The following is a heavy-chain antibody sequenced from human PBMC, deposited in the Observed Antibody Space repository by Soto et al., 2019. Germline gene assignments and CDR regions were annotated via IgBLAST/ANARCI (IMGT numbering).Heavy chain of an antibody. CDR2: IYYSGST. CDR1: GGSISSYY. J-gene: IGHJ2*01. CDR3: ARPITGTTGGWYFDL. V-gene: IGHV4-59*08. Sequence: QVQLQESGPGLVKPSETLSLTCTVSGGSISSYYWSWIRQPPGKGLEWIGYIYYSGSTNYNTSFKSRVTISVATSKNQFSLKLSSVTAADTAVYYCARPITGTTGGWYFDLWGRGTLVTVSS. D-gene: IGHD1-7*01.